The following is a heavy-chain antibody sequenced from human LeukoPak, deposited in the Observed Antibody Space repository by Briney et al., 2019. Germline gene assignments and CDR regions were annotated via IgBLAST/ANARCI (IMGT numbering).Heavy chain of an antibody. J-gene: IGHJ5*02. D-gene: IGHD3-10*01. Sequence: GGSLRLSCAASGFTFSCYWMHWVRQVPGKGLVWVSRINSDGTSTSYADSVKGRFIISRDNAKNTLYLQMNSLRAEDTAVYYCASVGGLGTYYWFDPWGQGTLVTVSS. CDR2: INSDGTST. CDR3: ASVGGLGTYYWFDP. CDR1: GFTFSCYW. V-gene: IGHV3-74*01.